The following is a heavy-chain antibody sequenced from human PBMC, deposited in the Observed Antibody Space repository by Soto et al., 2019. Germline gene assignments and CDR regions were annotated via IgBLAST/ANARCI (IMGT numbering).Heavy chain of an antibody. CDR2: VSYTGTT. Sequence: HLQLQESGPGLVKPSETLSLTCTVSGGSINSTIYSWGWIRQPPGRGLEWIGTVSYTGTTYYNPSLKSRVPISVDTSKKQCSLKVNSVTAADTAVYYCARRTWYEFDYWGQGTLVTVSS. CDR3: ARRTWYEFDY. V-gene: IGHV4-39*01. CDR1: GGSINSTIYS. D-gene: IGHD6-13*01. J-gene: IGHJ4*02.